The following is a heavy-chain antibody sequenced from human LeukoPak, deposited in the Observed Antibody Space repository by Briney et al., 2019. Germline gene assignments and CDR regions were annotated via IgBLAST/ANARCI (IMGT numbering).Heavy chain of an antibody. J-gene: IGHJ4*02. CDR2: IWYDGSNK. D-gene: IGHD2-15*01. CDR3: ASSACVCSGGSCSLDY. CDR1: GFNFEDYA. Sequence: PGGSLRLSCATSGFNFEDYAINWVRQAPGKGLEWVAVIWYDGSNKYYADSVKGRFTISRDNSKNTLYLQMNSLRAEDTAVYYCASSACVCSGGSCSLDYWGQGTLVTVSS. V-gene: IGHV3-33*08.